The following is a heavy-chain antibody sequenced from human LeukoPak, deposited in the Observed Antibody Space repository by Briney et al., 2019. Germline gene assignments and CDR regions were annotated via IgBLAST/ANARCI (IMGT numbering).Heavy chain of an antibody. D-gene: IGHD2-2*01. CDR3: ARGRGSCTTSCFHALLFDY. J-gene: IGHJ4*02. V-gene: IGHV3-13*01. Sequence: GGSLRLSCAASGWTFSSYDMHWIRQAPGKGLEWVSAIGTAGDTYYTGSVKGRFTISRENAQNSLYLQMNSLRAGDTAVYYCARGRGSCTTSCFHALLFDYWGQGTLVTVSS. CDR2: IGTAGDT. CDR1: GWTFSSYD.